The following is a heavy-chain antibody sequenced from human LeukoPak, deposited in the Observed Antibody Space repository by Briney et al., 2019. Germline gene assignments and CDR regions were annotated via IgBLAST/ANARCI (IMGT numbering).Heavy chain of an antibody. CDR2: ISNSGRTI. CDR1: GFTFSSYE. Sequence: GGSLRLSCAASGFTFSSYEMNWVRQAPGKGLEWVSYISNSGRTIFYADSVKGRFTVSKDNAKNSLYLQMNSLGAEDTAVYYCVRRYCSSTSCTLDSWGQGTLVTVSS. V-gene: IGHV3-48*03. D-gene: IGHD2-2*01. CDR3: VRRYCSSTSCTLDS. J-gene: IGHJ4*02.